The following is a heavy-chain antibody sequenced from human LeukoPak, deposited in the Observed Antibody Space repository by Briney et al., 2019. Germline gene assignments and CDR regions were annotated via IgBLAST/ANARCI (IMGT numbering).Heavy chain of an antibody. CDR2: IKQDGSQK. Sequence: AGGSLRLSCGASGFIFSSYWMSWVRQAPGKGLEWVANIKQDGSQKYYVDSVKGRFTISRDNAKNSLYLQMNSLRAEDTAVYYCAELGITMIGGVWGKGTTVTISS. CDR3: AELGITMIGGV. CDR1: GFIFSSYW. J-gene: IGHJ6*04. D-gene: IGHD3-10*02. V-gene: IGHV3-7*01.